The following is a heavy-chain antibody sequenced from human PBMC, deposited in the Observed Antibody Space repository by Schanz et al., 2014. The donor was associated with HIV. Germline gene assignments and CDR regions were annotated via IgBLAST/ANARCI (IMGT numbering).Heavy chain of an antibody. V-gene: IGHV1-18*01. Sequence: QAQLVQSGDEVKKPGASVKVSCKASGYTFTSHGITWLRQAPGQGLQWMGWISAYTGNADYAQKFQGRVTMTTDTPTSTAYMELRSLTSDDTAVYYCARGQGWGATAFKFDYWGQGTLVTVST. J-gene: IGHJ4*02. CDR1: GYTFTSHG. CDR3: ARGQGWGATAFKFDY. D-gene: IGHD1-26*01. CDR2: ISAYTGNA.